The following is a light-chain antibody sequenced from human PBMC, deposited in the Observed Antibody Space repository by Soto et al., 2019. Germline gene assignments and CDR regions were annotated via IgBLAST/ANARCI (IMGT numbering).Light chain of an antibody. V-gene: IGKV3-15*01. Sequence: EIVLTQSPGTLSLSPGERATLSCRASQSVSSSYLAWYQQKPGQAPRLLIHGASTRATGIAARFSGSRSGTEFTPTINSLQSEDFAVYYCQRYNNWPLTFGGGTKV. CDR3: QRYNNWPLT. CDR2: GAS. CDR1: QSVSSSY. J-gene: IGKJ4*01.